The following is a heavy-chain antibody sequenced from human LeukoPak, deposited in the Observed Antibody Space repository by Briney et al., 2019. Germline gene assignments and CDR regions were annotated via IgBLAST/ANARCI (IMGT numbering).Heavy chain of an antibody. CDR1: GFTFSTSW. Sequence: AGGSLRLSCAASGFTFSTSWMQWIRQVSGKGLVWVARSNSDGSSTSYADSVKGRFTISRDNAQNTLYLQMSSLRAEDTAVYYYYYTDVWGKGTTVTVSS. CDR3: YYTDV. CDR2: SNSDGSST. V-gene: IGHV3-74*01. J-gene: IGHJ6*03.